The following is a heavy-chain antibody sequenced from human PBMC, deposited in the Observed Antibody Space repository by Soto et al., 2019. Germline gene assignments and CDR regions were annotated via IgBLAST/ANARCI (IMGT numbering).Heavy chain of an antibody. CDR1: GFAFSRFG. CDR3: ATDPGAFSGAMRD. V-gene: IGHV3-30*03. Sequence: VQMVESGGGVVQPGGSLRLSCAGSGFAFSRFGMHWVRQAPGKGLEWVACITFNGSKEYYVDSVKGRFAISRNNSMNTLYLQMSSLGPEDTGVYYSATDPGAFSGAMRDWGRGTLVTVSS. D-gene: IGHD3-3*02. J-gene: IGHJ4*02. CDR2: ITFNGSKE.